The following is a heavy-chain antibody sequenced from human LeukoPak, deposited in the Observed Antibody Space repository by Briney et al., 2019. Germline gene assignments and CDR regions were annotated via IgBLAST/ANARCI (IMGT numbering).Heavy chain of an antibody. CDR2: IVGSSSNI. J-gene: IGHJ4*02. V-gene: IGHV3-48*04. D-gene: IGHD1-1*01. CDR1: GFSFSTYS. Sequence: GGSLRLSCTASGFSFSTYSMNWVRQAPGKGLEWVSYIVGSSSNIYYADSVKGRFTISRDNAKNSVYLQMDSLRAEDTAVYYCATDSPETAAFDYWGQGTLVTVSS. CDR3: ATDSPETAAFDY.